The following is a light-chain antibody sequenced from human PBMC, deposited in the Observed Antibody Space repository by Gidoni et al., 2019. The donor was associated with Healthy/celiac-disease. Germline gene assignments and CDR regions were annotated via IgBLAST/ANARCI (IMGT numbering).Light chain of an antibody. Sequence: EIVLTQSPGTLSLSPGERATLSCRASQSVISIYLAGYPQKPGQAPRLRIYGASSRDTGIPDMFSCSGSGTDFTLTISRLEPEDFAVYYCQQYGSSWWTFGQGTKVEIK. J-gene: IGKJ1*01. CDR2: GAS. CDR3: QQYGSSWWT. CDR1: QSVISIY. V-gene: IGKV3-20*01.